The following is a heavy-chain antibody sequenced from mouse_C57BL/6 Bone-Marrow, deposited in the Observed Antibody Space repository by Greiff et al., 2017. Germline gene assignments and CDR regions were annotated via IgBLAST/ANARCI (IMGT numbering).Heavy chain of an antibody. V-gene: IGHV1-59*01. CDR2: IDPSDSYT. CDR3: ASNYPSWVAY. CDR1: GYTFPSYW. J-gene: IGHJ3*01. Sequence: VQLQQPGAELVRPGTSVKLSCKASGYTFPSYWMHWVKQRPGQGLEWIGVIDPSDSYTNYNQKFKGKATLTVDTSSSTAYMPLSSLTSEASAVDDWASNYPSWVAYWGQGTLVTVSA. D-gene: IGHD2-1*01.